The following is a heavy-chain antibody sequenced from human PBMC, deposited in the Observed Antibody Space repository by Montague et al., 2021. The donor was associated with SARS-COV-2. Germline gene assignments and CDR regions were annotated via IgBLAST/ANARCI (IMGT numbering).Heavy chain of an antibody. CDR2: IGPSGGT. CDR1: GGSLSGYH. J-gene: IGHJ4*02. Sequence: SETLSLVCGVSGGSLSGYHWSWIRQPPGKGLEWIGEIGPSGGTNYNPSLKSRVIISLDTSKNQFSLKLSSVTAADTAVYYCARGLIDITMMVVVFTGASLYFDYWGQGILVTVSS. D-gene: IGHD3-22*01. V-gene: IGHV4-34*01. CDR3: ARGLIDITMMVVVFTGASLYFDY.